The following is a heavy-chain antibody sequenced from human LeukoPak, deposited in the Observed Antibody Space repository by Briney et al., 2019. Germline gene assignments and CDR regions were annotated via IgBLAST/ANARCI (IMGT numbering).Heavy chain of an antibody. CDR3: ARNPPRTGDFNS. V-gene: IGHV1-69*01. D-gene: IGHD7-27*01. Sequence: SVKVSCKASGGTFSSYAISWVRQAPGQGLEWMGGIIPIFGTANYAQKFQGRVTITADESTSTAYMELSSLRSEDTAVYYCARNPPRTGDFNSWGQGALVTVSS. J-gene: IGHJ4*02. CDR1: GGTFSSYA. CDR2: IIPIFGTA.